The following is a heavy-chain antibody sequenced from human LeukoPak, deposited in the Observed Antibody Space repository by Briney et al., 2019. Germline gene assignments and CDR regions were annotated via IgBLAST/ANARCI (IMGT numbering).Heavy chain of an antibody. D-gene: IGHD6-19*01. CDR2: IQPSDSDT. Sequence: PGESLKISCKASGYSFTNYWIGWVRQMPGKGLEWMGMIQPSDSDTRYSPSFQGQVTISVDKSTTTAYLQWGSRKASDTAIYYCARHTGGHNSEWKFLLPFLVDWGQGTLVTVSS. CDR1: GYSFTNYW. V-gene: IGHV5-51*01. CDR3: ARHTGGHNSEWKFLLPFLVD. J-gene: IGHJ4*02.